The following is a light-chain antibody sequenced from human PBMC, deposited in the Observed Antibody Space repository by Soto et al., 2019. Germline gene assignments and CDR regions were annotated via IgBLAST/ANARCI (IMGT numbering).Light chain of an antibody. CDR3: AAWDDSLNGLV. CDR2: SNN. V-gene: IGLV1-44*01. Sequence: QSVLTQPPSASGTPGQTVTISCSGSSSNIETNTVSWYQQLPGTAPRLLIYSNNQRPSGVPVRFSESKSGTSASLAISGLQSEDEADYYCAAWDDSLNGLVFGGGTKLTV. CDR1: SSNIETNT. J-gene: IGLJ3*02.